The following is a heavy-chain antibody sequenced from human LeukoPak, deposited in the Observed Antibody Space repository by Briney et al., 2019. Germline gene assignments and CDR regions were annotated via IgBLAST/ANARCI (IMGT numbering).Heavy chain of an antibody. CDR1: GFTFSNYL. CDR3: ARDRDFRIDY. V-gene: IGHV3-74*01. Sequence: GGSLRLSCAASGFTFSNYLMFWARQAPGKGLVWVSRIKSDGSSTNYADSVKGRFTISRDNAKNTLYLQMNSLRAEDTAVYYCARDRDFRIDYWGQGTLVTVSS. CDR2: IKSDGSST. D-gene: IGHD3-3*01. J-gene: IGHJ4*02.